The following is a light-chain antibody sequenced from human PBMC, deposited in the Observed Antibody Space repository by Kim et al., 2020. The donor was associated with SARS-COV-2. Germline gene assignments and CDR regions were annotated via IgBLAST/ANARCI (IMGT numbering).Light chain of an antibody. V-gene: IGLV3-19*01. CDR3: NSRDSCHRRV. CDR1: SRGGFH. Sequence: VAMVRRVRITCQGVSRGGFHSSWYQQRQGQAPILVIYGKNNRPSGIADRFSCSTSRGAASMTITGAQAEDEADYYCNSRDSCHRRVFGGGTQLTVL. CDR2: GKN. J-gene: IGLJ2*01.